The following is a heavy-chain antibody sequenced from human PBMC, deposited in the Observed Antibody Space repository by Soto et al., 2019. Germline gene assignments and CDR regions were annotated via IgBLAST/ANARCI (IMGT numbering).Heavy chain of an antibody. V-gene: IGHV4-34*01. CDR1: GGFVSSGSYY. D-gene: IGHD6-13*01. CDR3: ARVERGTATTVVDDFDI. Sequence: QVQLQQWGAGLLKPSETLSLTCAVYGGFVSSGSYYWSWIRQPSGKGLEWIGEMSHSGGTHFNPSLKSRVTISGDTTKNQVARKRSSVTAADTALYYCARVERGTATTVVDDFDIWGPGTMVTVSS. CDR2: MSHSGGT. J-gene: IGHJ3*02.